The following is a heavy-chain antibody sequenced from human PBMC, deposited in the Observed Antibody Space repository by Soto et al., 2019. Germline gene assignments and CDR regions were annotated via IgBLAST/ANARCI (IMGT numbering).Heavy chain of an antibody. V-gene: IGHV1-46*03. J-gene: IGHJ4*02. CDR2: LNPTGGST. CDR3: ATASFAY. CDR1: GYSFTGYY. Sequence: QVQLVQSGAEVKKPGASVKLSCKTSGYSFTGYYIHWVRQAPGQGLEWVGILNPTGGSTAYTQNFQGRVTMTSDTSTSTVYMELSRLRSENTALYYCATASFAYWGQGTLVTVSS.